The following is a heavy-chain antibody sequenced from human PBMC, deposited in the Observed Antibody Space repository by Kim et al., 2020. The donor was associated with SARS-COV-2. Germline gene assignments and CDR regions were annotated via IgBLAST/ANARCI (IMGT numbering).Heavy chain of an antibody. D-gene: IGHD2-2*01. J-gene: IGHJ5*02. V-gene: IGHV1-18*01. CDR1: GYTFTSYG. Sequence: ASVKVSCKASGYTFTSYGISWVRQAPGQGLEWMGWISAYNGNTNYAQKLQGRVTMTTDTSTSTAYMELRSLRSDDTAVYYCARGYCSSTSCQRNWFDPWGQGTLVTVSS. CDR2: ISAYNGNT. CDR3: ARGYCSSTSCQRNWFDP.